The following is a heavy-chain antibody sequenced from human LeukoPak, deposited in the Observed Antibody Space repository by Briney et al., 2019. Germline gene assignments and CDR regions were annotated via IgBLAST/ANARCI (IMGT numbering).Heavy chain of an antibody. J-gene: IGHJ3*02. CDR2: ISGSGGST. D-gene: IGHD1-26*01. V-gene: IGHV3-23*01. Sequence: GGSLRLSCAASGFTFSSYAMSWVRQAPGKGLEWVSAISGSGGSTYYADSVKGRFTISRDNSKNTLYLQMNSLRAEDTAAYYCAKDRGGSYYFDAFDIWGQGTMVTVSS. CDR1: GFTFSSYA. CDR3: AKDRGGSYYFDAFDI.